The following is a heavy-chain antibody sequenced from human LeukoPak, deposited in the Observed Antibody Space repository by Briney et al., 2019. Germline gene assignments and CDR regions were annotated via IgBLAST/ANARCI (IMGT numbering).Heavy chain of an antibody. Sequence: GGSLRLSCAASGFTFSSYTMSWVRQAPGKGLEWVSAISGSGGNTYYADSVKGRFTISRDNSKNTLYLQMNSLRAEDTAVYYCAKDPRGYSYGYADYWGQGTLVTVSS. D-gene: IGHD5-18*01. CDR1: GFTFSSYT. CDR2: ISGSGGNT. V-gene: IGHV3-23*01. CDR3: AKDPRGYSYGYADY. J-gene: IGHJ4*02.